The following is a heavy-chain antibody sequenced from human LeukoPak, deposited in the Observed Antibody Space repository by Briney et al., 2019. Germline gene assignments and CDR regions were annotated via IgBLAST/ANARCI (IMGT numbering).Heavy chain of an antibody. J-gene: IGHJ6*02. CDR3: ASTDGYKKNYGMDV. CDR2: ISGSGGST. V-gene: IGHV3-23*01. Sequence: GGSLRLSCAASGFTFSSYAMSWVRQAPGKGLEWVSAISGSGGSTYYADSVKGRFTISRDNSKNTLYLQMNSLRAEDTAVYYCASTDGYKKNYGMDVWGQGTTVTVSS. D-gene: IGHD5-24*01. CDR1: GFTFSSYA.